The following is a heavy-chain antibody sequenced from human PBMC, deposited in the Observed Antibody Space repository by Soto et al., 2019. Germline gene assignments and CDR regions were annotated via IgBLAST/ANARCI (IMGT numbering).Heavy chain of an antibody. CDR3: ATIYALGITMVRGTLN. J-gene: IGHJ4*02. CDR2: ISGSGGST. V-gene: IGHV3-23*01. D-gene: IGHD3-10*01. CDR1: GFTFSSYA. Sequence: GGSLRLSCAASGFTFSSYAMSWVRQAPGKGLEWVSAISGSGGSTYYADSVKGRFTISRDNSKNTLYLQMNSLRAEDTAVYYCATIYALGITMVRGTLNWGQGTLVTVSS.